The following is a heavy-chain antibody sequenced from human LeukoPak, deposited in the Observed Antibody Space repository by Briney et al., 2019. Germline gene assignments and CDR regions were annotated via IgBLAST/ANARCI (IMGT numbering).Heavy chain of an antibody. CDR1: GXSISSYY. Sequence: PSETLSLTCTVSGXSISSYYGSWTRHPPGKGLEWIGYIYYSGSTNYNPSPKSRVTISVDTSKNQFSLKLSSLTAADTAVYYCARYGSGSYSFGMDVWGQGTTVTVSS. J-gene: IGHJ6*02. CDR2: IYYSGST. V-gene: IGHV4-59*08. D-gene: IGHD3-10*01. CDR3: ARYGSGSYSFGMDV.